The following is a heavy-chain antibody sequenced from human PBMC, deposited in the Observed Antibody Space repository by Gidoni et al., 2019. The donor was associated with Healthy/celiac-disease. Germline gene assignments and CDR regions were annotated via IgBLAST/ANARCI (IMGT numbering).Heavy chain of an antibody. CDR3: AKEMVRGVIITLSGMDV. J-gene: IGHJ6*02. D-gene: IGHD3-10*01. CDR2: ISGSGGST. V-gene: IGHV3-23*01. Sequence: EWVSAISGSGGSTYYADSVKGRFTISRDNSKNTLYLQMNSLRAEDTAVYYCAKEMVRGVIITLSGMDVWGQGTTVTVSS.